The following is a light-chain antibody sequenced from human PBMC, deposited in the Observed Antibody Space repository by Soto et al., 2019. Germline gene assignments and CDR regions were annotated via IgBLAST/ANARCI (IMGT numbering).Light chain of an antibody. Sequence: IGLTQSPGTLSLSPGERTTLSCRASRSISRYLAWYQQKPGQGPRLLIYGASSRATGTPDRFSGSGSGTDFTLTINRLEPEDFALYYCQLYGSSPPPFGQGTKVEIK. V-gene: IGKV3-20*01. CDR1: RSISRY. J-gene: IGKJ1*01. CDR3: QLYGSSPPP. CDR2: GAS.